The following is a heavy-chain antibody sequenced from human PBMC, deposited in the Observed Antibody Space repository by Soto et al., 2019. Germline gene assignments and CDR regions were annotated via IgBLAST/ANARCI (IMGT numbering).Heavy chain of an antibody. Sequence: PGGSLRLSCAASGFTFSSYAMHWVRQAPGKGLEWVAVISYDGSNKYYADSVKGRFTISRDNSKNTLYLQMNSLRAEDTAVYYCARGNTDPLLWFGELSNYYYYYGMDVWGQGTTVTVSS. V-gene: IGHV3-30-3*01. CDR3: ARGNTDPLLWFGELSNYYYYYGMDV. J-gene: IGHJ6*02. D-gene: IGHD3-10*01. CDR1: GFTFSSYA. CDR2: ISYDGSNK.